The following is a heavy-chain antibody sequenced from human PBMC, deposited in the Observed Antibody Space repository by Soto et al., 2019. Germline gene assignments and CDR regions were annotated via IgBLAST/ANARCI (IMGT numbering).Heavy chain of an antibody. CDR1: GFIFRTYA. CDR3: AREYGIGGAAFDF. J-gene: IGHJ3*01. V-gene: IGHV3-30-3*01. Sequence: QVQLVESGGGVVQPGRSRRLSCEASGFIFRTYAMHWVRQAPGKGLEWVAVISYDGSNRYYADSVKGRFTISRDNSKNTLYLQMNSLRAEDTAVYYCAREYGIGGAAFDFWGQGPMVTVSS. D-gene: IGHD2-15*01. CDR2: ISYDGSNR.